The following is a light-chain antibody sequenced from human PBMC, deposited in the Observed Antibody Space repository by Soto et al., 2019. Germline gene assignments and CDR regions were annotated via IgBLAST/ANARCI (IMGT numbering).Light chain of an antibody. V-gene: IGKV1-6*01. Sequence: IQMTQSPSTLSASVGDRVTITCRASQGIRNDLGWYQQKPGNAPKLLIYAASSLQTGVPSRFSGSGSGTDFSLTISNLQPEDFATYYCLQDYNYPWTFGQGTKVDIK. J-gene: IGKJ1*01. CDR2: AAS. CDR3: LQDYNYPWT. CDR1: QGIRND.